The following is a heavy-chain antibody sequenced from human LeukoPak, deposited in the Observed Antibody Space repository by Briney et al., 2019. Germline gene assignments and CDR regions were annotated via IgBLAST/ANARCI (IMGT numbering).Heavy chain of an antibody. V-gene: IGHV3-53*01. D-gene: IGHD1-26*01. J-gene: IGHJ3*02. CDR3: AREVREHGAFDI. CDR2: IYSGGRT. Sequence: GGSLRLSCAASGFTVSTNYMTWVRQAPGKGLEWVSEIYSGGRTYYAPSVEGRLSISRDTSKNTMYLQMNSLRAEDTAVYYCAREVREHGAFDIWGQGTMVTVSS. CDR1: GFTVSTNY.